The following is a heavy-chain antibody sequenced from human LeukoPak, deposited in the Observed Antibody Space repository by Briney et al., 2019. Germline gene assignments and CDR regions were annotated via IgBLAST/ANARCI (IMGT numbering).Heavy chain of an antibody. V-gene: IGHV4-61*02. D-gene: IGHD3-10*01. CDR1: GDSISSGDYY. CDR2: ISSSGST. Sequence: SETLSLTCTVSGDSISSGDYYWSWIRQPAGKGLEWIGRISSSGSTNYNPSLKSRVTISVDTSKTQFSLKLSSVTAADTAVYFCARESTFYYGSGSYYRHYYYYYYMDVWGKGTTVTVSS. J-gene: IGHJ6*03. CDR3: ARESTFYYGSGSYYRHYYYYYYMDV.